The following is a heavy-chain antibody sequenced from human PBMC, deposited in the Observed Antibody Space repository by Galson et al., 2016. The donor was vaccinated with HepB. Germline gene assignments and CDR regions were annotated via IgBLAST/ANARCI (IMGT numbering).Heavy chain of an antibody. CDR2: IIRMFGTV. CDR3: ALERHYYDSSDVS. CDR1: GGIFSSYA. D-gene: IGHD3-22*01. Sequence: SVKVSCKASGGIFSSYAMSWVRQAPGHGLEWMGGIIRMFGTVNYARKFQGRVTISADDSASTVYMELSGLRSDDTAVYYCALERHYYDSSDVSWGQGTLVTVSS. V-gene: IGHV1-69*13. J-gene: IGHJ5*02.